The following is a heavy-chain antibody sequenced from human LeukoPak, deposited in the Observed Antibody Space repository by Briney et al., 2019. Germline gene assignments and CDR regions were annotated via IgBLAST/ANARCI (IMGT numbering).Heavy chain of an antibody. CDR1: GGSISSYY. CDR3: AREGGTTVTGL. V-gene: IGHV4-59*12. D-gene: IGHD4-17*01. CDR2: IYYSGST. Sequence: SETLSLTCTVPGGSISSYYWSWIRQPPGKGLEWIGYIYYSGSTNYNPSLKSRVTISVDTSKNQFSLKLSSVTAADTAVYYCAREGGTTVTGLWGQGTLVTVSS. J-gene: IGHJ4*02.